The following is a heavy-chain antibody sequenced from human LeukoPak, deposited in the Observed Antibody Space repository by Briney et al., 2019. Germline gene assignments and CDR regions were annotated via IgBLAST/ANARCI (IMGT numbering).Heavy chain of an antibody. D-gene: IGHD2-21*01. J-gene: IGHJ6*02. CDR2: ITSSSTYI. CDR1: GFTFSTYS. V-gene: IGHV3-21*01. CDR3: ARDPPGDYGMDV. Sequence: GGSLRLSCAASGFTFSTYSMNWVRQAPGKGLEWVSSITSSSTYIYYADSVKGRFTISRDNAENSLFLRMNSLRVEDTAVYYCARDPPGDYGMDVWGQGTTVTVSS.